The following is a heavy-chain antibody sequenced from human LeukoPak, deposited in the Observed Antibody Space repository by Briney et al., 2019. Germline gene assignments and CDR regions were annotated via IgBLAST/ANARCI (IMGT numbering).Heavy chain of an antibody. J-gene: IGHJ4*02. CDR3: ARNIPGPLSFDY. CDR2: ISGSGGNT. D-gene: IGHD2-21*01. CDR1: GFTFSAYG. V-gene: IGHV3-23*01. Sequence: GGSLRLSCAASGFTFSAYGMSWVRQAPGKGLEWVSTISGSGGNTYYPDSVKGRFTISRDNSKNTLYLQMNSLRAEDTAVYYCARNIPGPLSFDYWGQGTLVTVSS.